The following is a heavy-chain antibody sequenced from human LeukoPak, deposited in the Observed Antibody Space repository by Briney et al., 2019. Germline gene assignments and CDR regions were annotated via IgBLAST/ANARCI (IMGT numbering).Heavy chain of an antibody. J-gene: IGHJ4*02. Sequence: PSETLSLTCTVSGGSISSSSYYWGWIRQPPGKGLEWIGSIYYSGSTYYNPSLKSRVTISVDTSKNQFSLKLSSVTAADTAVYYCARGGITMVRGVTPFDYWGQGTLVTVSS. CDR1: GGSISSSSYY. D-gene: IGHD3-10*01. V-gene: IGHV4-39*01. CDR2: IYYSGST. CDR3: ARGGITMVRGVTPFDY.